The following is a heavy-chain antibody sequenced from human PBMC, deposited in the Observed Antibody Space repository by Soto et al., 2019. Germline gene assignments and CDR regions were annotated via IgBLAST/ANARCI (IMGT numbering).Heavy chain of an antibody. D-gene: IGHD3-3*01. J-gene: IGHJ6*02. V-gene: IGHV1-69*12. CDR3: ARGGVTIFGVVAEPSYGMDV. Sequence: QVQLVQSGAEVKKPGSSVKVSCKASGGTFSSYAISWVRQAPGQGLEWMGGIIPIFGTANYAQKFQGRVTSTADESKSPAYMELSSLRSEDTAVYYCARGGVTIFGVVAEPSYGMDVWGQGTTVTVSS. CDR2: IIPIFGTA. CDR1: GGTFSSYA.